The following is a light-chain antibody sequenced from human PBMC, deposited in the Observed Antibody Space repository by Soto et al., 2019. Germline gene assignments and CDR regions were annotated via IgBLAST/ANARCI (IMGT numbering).Light chain of an antibody. CDR2: DAS. CDR3: QQYDNLPSMT. CDR1: QGISSY. V-gene: IGKV1-33*01. J-gene: IGKJ4*01. Sequence: IQLTHAPSSLSASGGDGVSITFRASQGISSYLAWYQQKPGKAPKLLIYDASNWETGVPSRFSGSGSGTDFTFTISSLQPEDMATYYCQQYDNLPSMTFGGGTKVDI.